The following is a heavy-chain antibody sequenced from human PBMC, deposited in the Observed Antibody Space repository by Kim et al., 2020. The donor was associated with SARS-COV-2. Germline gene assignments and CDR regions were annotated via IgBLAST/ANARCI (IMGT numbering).Heavy chain of an antibody. Sequence: SETLSLMCTVAGDSIGGYYWTWIRQPPGRGLEWIGYVYSSGATSINPSLRSRLTISVDKTKRQFSLTLTSVTAADTAIYYCARARYEFAPGGGYIIDFWG. V-gene: IGHV4-59*01. D-gene: IGHD5-12*01. CDR2: VYSSGAT. CDR1: GDSIGGYY. CDR3: ARARYEFAPGGGYIIDF. J-gene: IGHJ3*01.